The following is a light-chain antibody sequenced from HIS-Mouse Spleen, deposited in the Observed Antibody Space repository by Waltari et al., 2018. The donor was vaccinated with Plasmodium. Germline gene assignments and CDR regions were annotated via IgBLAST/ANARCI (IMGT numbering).Light chain of an antibody. J-gene: IGKJ2*01. CDR1: QSVSSSY. Sequence: IVLPQSPGTLSLSPGETATLSCRASQSVSSSYLAWYQQKPGQAPRLLIYGASSRATGIPDRCSGRGSGTDFTLTISRLGPEDYGVYYCQQYGSAPYTFGQGTKLEIK. V-gene: IGKV3-20*01. CDR2: GAS. CDR3: QQYGSAPYT.